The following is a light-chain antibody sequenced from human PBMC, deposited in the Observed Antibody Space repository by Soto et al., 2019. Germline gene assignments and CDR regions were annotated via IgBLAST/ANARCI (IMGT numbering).Light chain of an antibody. V-gene: IGKV1-39*01. J-gene: IGKJ5*01. CDR2: DAS. CDR1: QSISTY. CDR3: QQSYMDPIT. Sequence: DIQMIQSPSSLSASVGNRVTITCRASQSISTYLNWYQKKPGKAPNLLIYDASRLQSGVPPRFSASGGGTDFTLSISSVQSEDFAIYFCQQSYMDPITFGQGTRLEIK.